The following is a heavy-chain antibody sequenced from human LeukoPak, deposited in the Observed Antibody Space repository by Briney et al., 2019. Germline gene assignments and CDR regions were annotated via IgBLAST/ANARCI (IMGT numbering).Heavy chain of an antibody. D-gene: IGHD3-22*01. CDR1: GGSISSYY. V-gene: IGHV4-59*01. Sequence: SETLSLTCTVSGGSISSYYWSWIRQPPGKGLEWIGYIYYSGSTNYNPSLKSRVTISVNTSKNQFSLKLSSVTAADTAVYYCARSDYYDSSGYEYYYYGMDVWGQGTTVTVSS. CDR2: IYYSGST. J-gene: IGHJ6*02. CDR3: ARSDYYDSSGYEYYYYGMDV.